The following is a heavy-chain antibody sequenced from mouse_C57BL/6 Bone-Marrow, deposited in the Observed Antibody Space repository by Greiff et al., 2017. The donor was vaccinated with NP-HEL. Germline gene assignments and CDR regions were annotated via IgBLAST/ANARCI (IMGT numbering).Heavy chain of an antibody. V-gene: IGHV5-9*01. J-gene: IGHJ2*01. CDR2: ISGGGGNT. CDR3: ASLDSSGYGY. CDR1: GFTFSSYT. Sequence: EVQLVESGGGLVKPGGSLKLSCAASGFTFSSYTMSWVRQTPEKRLEWVATISGGGGNTYYPDSVKGRFTISRDNAKNTLYLQMSSLRSEDTALYYCASLDSSGYGYWGQGTTLTVSS. D-gene: IGHD3-2*02.